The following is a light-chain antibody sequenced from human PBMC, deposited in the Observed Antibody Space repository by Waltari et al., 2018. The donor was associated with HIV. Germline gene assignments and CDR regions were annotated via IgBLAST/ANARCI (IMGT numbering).Light chain of an antibody. Sequence: DIQMTQSPSTLSALVGDRVTITCRANQTISIWLAWYQQKSGNPPKLLIYKTSYLEVGVPARFSGRGSGTKFTLTIDGLQPDDFATYYCQQYNTEPSFGQGTRL. CDR1: QTISIW. V-gene: IGKV1-5*03. CDR2: KTS. CDR3: QQYNTEPS. J-gene: IGKJ5*01.